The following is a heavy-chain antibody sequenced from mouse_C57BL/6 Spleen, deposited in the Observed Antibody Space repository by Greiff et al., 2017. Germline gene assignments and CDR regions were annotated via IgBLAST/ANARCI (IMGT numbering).Heavy chain of an antibody. D-gene: IGHD1-1*01. CDR3: ARAYYPDGFAY. CDR2: ISSGSSTI. J-gene: IGHJ3*01. CDR1: GFTFSDYG. V-gene: IGHV5-17*01. Sequence: EVKVVESGGGLVKPGGSLKLSCAASGFTFSDYGMHWVRQAPEKGLEWVAYISSGSSTIYYADTVKGRFTISRDNAKNTLFLQMTSLRSEDTAMYYCARAYYPDGFAYWGQGTLVTVSA.